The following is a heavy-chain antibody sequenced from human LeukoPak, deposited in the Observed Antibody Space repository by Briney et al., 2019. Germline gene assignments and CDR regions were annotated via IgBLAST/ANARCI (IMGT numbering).Heavy chain of an antibody. Sequence: SETLSLTCTVSGGSISSYYWSWIRQPPGKGLEWIGYIYYSGSTNYNPSLKSRVTISVDTSKNQFSLKLSSVTAADTAVYYCARTYGDYEEYWGQGTLVTVSS. CDR1: GGSISSYY. V-gene: IGHV4-59*01. D-gene: IGHD4-17*01. J-gene: IGHJ4*02. CDR2: IYYSGST. CDR3: ARTYGDYEEY.